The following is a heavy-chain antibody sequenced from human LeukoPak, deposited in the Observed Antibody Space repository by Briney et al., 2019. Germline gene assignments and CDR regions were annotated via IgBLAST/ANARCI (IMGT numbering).Heavy chain of an antibody. CDR2: IGGSGGST. CDR1: GFTFSSYG. CDR3: AKILDNSGYYFEDF. J-gene: IGHJ4*02. D-gene: IGHD3-22*01. V-gene: IGHV3-23*01. Sequence: GGSLRLSCAASGFTFSSYGISWVRRAPGKGLEWVSAIGGSGGSTYYADSVKGRLTTFRDHSMNTLYLQLDSLGAEDTAVYYCAKILDNSGYYFEDFWGQGTLVTVSS.